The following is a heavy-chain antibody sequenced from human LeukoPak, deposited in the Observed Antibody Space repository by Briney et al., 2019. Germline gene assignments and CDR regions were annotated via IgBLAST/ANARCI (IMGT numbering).Heavy chain of an antibody. CDR2: ISGSGGST. J-gene: IGHJ4*02. CDR1: GFTFSSYA. CDR3: AKAAGGFFTNGVCYPFDY. D-gene: IGHD2-8*01. Sequence: GGSLRLSCAASGFTFSSYAMSWVRQAPGKGLEWVSAISGSGGSTYYADSVKGRFTISRDNSKNTLYLQMNCLRAEDTAVYYCAKAAGGFFTNGVCYPFDYGGRGPLATVSS. V-gene: IGHV3-23*01.